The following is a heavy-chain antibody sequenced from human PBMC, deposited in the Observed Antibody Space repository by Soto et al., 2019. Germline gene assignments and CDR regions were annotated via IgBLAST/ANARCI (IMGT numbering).Heavy chain of an antibody. CDR3: ACGGYNYGEDY. Sequence: QWHLQGSAPGLWNPSQPRSLPCLFPGAPLSGVGNYWTGFPNPQGKGLEWIGYIYYSGSTYYNPSLKSRVTISVDTSKNQFSLKLSSVTAADTAVYYCACGGYNYGEDYWGQGTLVTVSS. CDR1: GAPLSGVGNY. D-gene: IGHD5-12*01. V-gene: IGHV4-31*03. CDR2: IYYSGST. J-gene: IGHJ4*02.